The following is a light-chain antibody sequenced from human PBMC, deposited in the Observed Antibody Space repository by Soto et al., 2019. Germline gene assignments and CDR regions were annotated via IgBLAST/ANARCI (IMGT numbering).Light chain of an antibody. CDR2: GAS. Sequence: EIVLTQSPGTLSLSPGERVTVSCRASQSVSSSFLAWYQQKPGQAPRLLIYGASSRATGIPDRFSGSGSGTDLTLTISRLEADDFAVYYCQQYDNSPLTFGGGTKVEIK. CDR3: QQYDNSPLT. J-gene: IGKJ4*01. V-gene: IGKV3-20*01. CDR1: QSVSSSF.